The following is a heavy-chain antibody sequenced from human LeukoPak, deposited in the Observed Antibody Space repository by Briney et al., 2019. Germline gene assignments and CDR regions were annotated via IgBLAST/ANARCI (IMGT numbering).Heavy chain of an antibody. CDR3: ARDQQWLAFDI. Sequence: GGSLRLSCAASGFTFRSYRMSWVRQAPGKGLERVANIKQDGSEKYYVDSVKGRFTISRDNAKNSLDLQMNSLRVEDTAVYYCARDQQWLAFDIWGQGTMVTVSS. J-gene: IGHJ3*02. V-gene: IGHV3-7*01. CDR1: GFTFRSYR. CDR2: IKQDGSEK. D-gene: IGHD6-19*01.